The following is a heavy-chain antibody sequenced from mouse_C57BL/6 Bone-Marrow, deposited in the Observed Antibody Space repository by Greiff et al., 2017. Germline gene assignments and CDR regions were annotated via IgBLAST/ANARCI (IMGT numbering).Heavy chain of an antibody. CDR2: INPSSGYT. D-gene: IGHD1-1*01. Sequence: ESGAELARPGASVKMSCKASGYTFTSYTMHWVKQRPGQGLEWIGYINPSSGYTKYNQKFKDKATLTADKSSSTAYMQLSRLTSEDSAVYYCARIGVYYGSSPYWGQGTTLTVSS. V-gene: IGHV1-4*01. CDR1: GYTFTSYT. CDR3: ARIGVYYGSSPY. J-gene: IGHJ2*01.